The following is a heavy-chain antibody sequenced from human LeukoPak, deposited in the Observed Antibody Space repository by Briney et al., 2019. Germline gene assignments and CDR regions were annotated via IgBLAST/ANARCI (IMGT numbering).Heavy chain of an antibody. CDR2: ISAYNGNT. V-gene: IGHV1-18*01. J-gene: IGHJ5*02. CDR3: ARDHSHNWFDP. D-gene: IGHD2-21*01. Sequence: ASVKVSCKASGGTFSSYAISWVRQAPGQGLEWMGWISAYNGNTNYAQKLQGRVTMTTDTSTGTAYMELRSLRSDDTAVYYCARDHSHNWFDPWGQGTLVTVSS. CDR1: GGTFSSYA.